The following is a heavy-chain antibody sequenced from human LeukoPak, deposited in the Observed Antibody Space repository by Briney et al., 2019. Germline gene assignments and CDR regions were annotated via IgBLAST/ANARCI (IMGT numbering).Heavy chain of an antibody. V-gene: IGHV3-66*01. J-gene: IGHJ4*02. CDR3: ASEIGGYDWIFDY. D-gene: IGHD5-12*01. CDR1: GFTVSSNY. Sequence: GGSLRLSCAASGFTVSSNYMSWVRQAPGKGLKWVSVIYGGGSTYYADSVKGRFTISRDKSKNTLYLQMNSLRAEDTAVYYCASEIGGYDWIFDYWGQGTLVTVSS. CDR2: IYGGGST.